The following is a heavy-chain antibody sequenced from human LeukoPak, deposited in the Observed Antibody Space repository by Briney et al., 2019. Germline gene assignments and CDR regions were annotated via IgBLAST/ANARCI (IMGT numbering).Heavy chain of an antibody. V-gene: IGHV3-21*01. CDR3: ARGYSSSWYLD. CDR2: ISSSSSFI. D-gene: IGHD6-13*01. Sequence: PGGSLRLSCAGSGFNFSSYSMSWVRQAPRKGLEFVSSISSSSSFIYYADSVKGRFTISRDNAKKSLSLQMNSLRADDTAVYYCARGYSSSWYLDWGQGTLVTVSS. J-gene: IGHJ4*02. CDR1: GFNFSSYS.